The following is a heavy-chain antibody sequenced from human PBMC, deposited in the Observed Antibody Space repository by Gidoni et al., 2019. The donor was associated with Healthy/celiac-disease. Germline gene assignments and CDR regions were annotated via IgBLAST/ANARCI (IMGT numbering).Heavy chain of an antibody. V-gene: IGHV3-23*01. D-gene: IGHD4-17*01. CDR3: AKVLYGDYFDDAFDI. CDR1: GFTLSSYA. CDR2: ISGSGGST. J-gene: IGHJ3*02. Sequence: EVQLLESGGGLVQPWGSLRLSCAASGFTLSSYAMSWVRQAPGRGLEWVSAISGSGGSTYYADSVKGRFTISRDNSKNTLYLQMNSLRAEDTAVYYCAKVLYGDYFDDAFDIWGQGTMVTVSS.